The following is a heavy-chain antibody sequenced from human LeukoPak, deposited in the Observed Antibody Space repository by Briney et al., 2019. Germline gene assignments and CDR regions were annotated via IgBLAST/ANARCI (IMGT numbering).Heavy chain of an antibody. CDR1: GYTFTSYY. D-gene: IGHD1-26*01. CDR2: INPSGGST. Sequence: ASVKVSCKASGYTFTSYYMHWVRQAPGQGLEWMGIINPSGGSTSYAQKFQGRVTMTRDMSTSTVYMELSSLRSEDTAIYYCAKSRVSYWVPEFDYWGQGTLVTVSS. J-gene: IGHJ4*02. CDR3: AKSRVSYWVPEFDY. V-gene: IGHV1-46*01.